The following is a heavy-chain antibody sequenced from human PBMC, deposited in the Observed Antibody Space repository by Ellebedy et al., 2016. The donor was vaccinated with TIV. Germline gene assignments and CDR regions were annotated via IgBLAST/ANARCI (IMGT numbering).Heavy chain of an antibody. D-gene: IGHD6-19*01. J-gene: IGHJ4*02. CDR2: ISFDGNNK. CDR3: AKDMYSRVMAGFHH. Sequence: PGGSLRLSCAASAFTFTNHVMHWVRQAPGKGLEWVAAISFDGNNKYYADSVKGRFAISRDNSRNTLYLQMNSLRAEDTAVYYCAKDMYSRVMAGFHHWGLGTLVTVSS. CDR1: AFTFTNHV. V-gene: IGHV3-30*18.